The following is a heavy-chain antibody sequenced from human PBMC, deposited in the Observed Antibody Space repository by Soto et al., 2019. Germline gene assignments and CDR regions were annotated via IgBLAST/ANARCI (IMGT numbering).Heavy chain of an antibody. CDR2: ISYDGSNK. V-gene: IGHV3-30*18. CDR1: GFTFSSYG. D-gene: IGHD5-18*01. J-gene: IGHJ6*02. CDR3: AKDLGYEGLYYYYGMDV. Sequence: GGSLRLSCAASGFTFSSYGMHWVRQAPGKGLEWVAVISYDGSNKYYADSVKGRFTISRDNSKNTLYLQMNSLRAEDTAVYYCAKDLGYEGLYYYYGMDVWGQGTTVTVSS.